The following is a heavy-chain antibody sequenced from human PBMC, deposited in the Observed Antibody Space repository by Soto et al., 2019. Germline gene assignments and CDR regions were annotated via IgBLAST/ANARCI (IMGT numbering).Heavy chain of an antibody. CDR2: IYYSGST. Sequence: PSETLSLTCTVSGGSISSYYWSWIRQPPGKGLEWIGYIYYSGSTNYNPSLKSRVTISVDTSKNQFSLKLSSVTAADTAVYYCARLLGGATNIDYWGQGTLVTVSS. CDR1: GGSISSYY. J-gene: IGHJ4*02. D-gene: IGHD1-26*01. CDR3: ARLLGGATNIDY. V-gene: IGHV4-59*12.